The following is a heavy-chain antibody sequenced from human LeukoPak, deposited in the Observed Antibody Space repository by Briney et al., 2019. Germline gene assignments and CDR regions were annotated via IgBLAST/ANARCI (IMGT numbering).Heavy chain of an antibody. CDR3: ARPNEVVPAAGYNWFDP. J-gene: IGHJ5*02. CDR1: GGSFSGYY. V-gene: IGHV4-34*01. D-gene: IGHD2-2*01. Sequence: KTSETLSLTCAFYGGSFSGYYWSWIRQPPGKGLEWIGEINRSGGTDYNPSLKSRVTISVDTSKNQFSLKLSSVTAADTAVYYCARPNEVVPAAGYNWFDPWGQGTLVTVSS. CDR2: INRSGGT.